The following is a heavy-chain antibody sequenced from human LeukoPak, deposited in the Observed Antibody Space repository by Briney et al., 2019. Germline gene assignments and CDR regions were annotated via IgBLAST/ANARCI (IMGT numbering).Heavy chain of an antibody. J-gene: IGHJ4*02. CDR3: ARDTYYGAPTGLDY. V-gene: IGHV4-31*03. CDR2: IHYSGST. D-gene: IGHD3-3*01. CDR1: GGSISSGGYY. Sequence: SETLSLTCTVSGGSISSGGYYWSWIRQHPGKGLEWIGYIHYSGSTYYNPSLKSRVTISVDTSKNQFSLKLSSVTAADTAVYYCARDTYYGAPTGLDYWGQGTLVTVSS.